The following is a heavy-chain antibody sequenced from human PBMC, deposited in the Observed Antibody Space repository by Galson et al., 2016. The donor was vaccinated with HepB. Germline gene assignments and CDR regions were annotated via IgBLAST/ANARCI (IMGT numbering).Heavy chain of an antibody. CDR3: VKDFRSCGGGDCYGWFDP. CDR1: GFTFSGSA. J-gene: IGHJ5*02. Sequence: SLRLSCAASGFTFSGSAIHWVRQAPGKGLEWVSSIRNSGSNTYYADSVKGRFTISRDNSKNTLFLQMNNLRADDTAVYYCVKDFRSCGGGDCYGWFDPWGQGILVTVSS. D-gene: IGHD2-21*02. CDR2: IRNSGSNT. V-gene: IGHV3-23*01.